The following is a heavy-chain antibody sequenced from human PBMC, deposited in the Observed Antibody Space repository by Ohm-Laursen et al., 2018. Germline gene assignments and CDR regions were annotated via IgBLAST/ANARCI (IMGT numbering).Heavy chain of an antibody. V-gene: IGHV1-24*01. J-gene: IGHJ1*01. CDR3: ATAVTTQIYFQH. D-gene: IGHD4-17*01. CDR2: FDPEDGET. Sequence: ASVKVSCKVSGYTLTVLSIHCVRQAPGNGLEWMGGFDPEDGETIYAQNFQGRLTMTEDTSTDTAYMELSSLRSEDTAVYYCATAVTTQIYFQHWGQGTLVTVSS. CDR1: GYTLTVLS.